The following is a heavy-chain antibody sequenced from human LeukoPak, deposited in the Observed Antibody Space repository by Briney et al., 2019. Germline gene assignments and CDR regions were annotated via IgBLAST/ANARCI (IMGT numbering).Heavy chain of an antibody. D-gene: IGHD2-15*01. CDR2: IIPIFGTA. V-gene: IGHV1-69*06. J-gene: IGHJ4*02. Sequence: GSSVKVSCKASGGTFSSYAISWVRQAPGQGLEWMGGIIPIFGTANYAQKFQGRVTITADKSTSTAYMELSSLRSEETAVYYCARASRPGYCSGGSCPFDYWGQGTLVTVSS. CDR3: ARASRPGYCSGGSCPFDY. CDR1: GGTFSSYA.